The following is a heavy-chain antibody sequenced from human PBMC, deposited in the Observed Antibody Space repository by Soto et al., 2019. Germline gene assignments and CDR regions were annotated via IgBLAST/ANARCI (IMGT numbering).Heavy chain of an antibody. D-gene: IGHD4-17*01. Sequence: QITLKESGPTLVKPTQTLTLTCTFSGLSLSTNGVGVGWIRQPPGKALEWLALIYWDDSKEYSPSLNSRLTITKDTSRTLVVLTMTNMDPVDTATYYCAKKGGGDYILGYWGQGTMVTVSS. CDR1: GLSLSTNGVG. CDR2: IYWDDSK. J-gene: IGHJ4*02. CDR3: AKKGGGDYILGY. V-gene: IGHV2-5*02.